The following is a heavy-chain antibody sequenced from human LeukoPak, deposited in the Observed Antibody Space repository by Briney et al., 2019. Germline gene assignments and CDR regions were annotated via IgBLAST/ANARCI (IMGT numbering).Heavy chain of an antibody. J-gene: IGHJ1*01. CDR2: IRYDGSNK. Sequence: GGSLRLSCAASGFTFSSYGMHWVRQAPGKGLEWVAFIRYDGSNKYYADSVKGRFTISRDNSNNTLYPQMSSLRADDTAVYYCAKDTASSTWSLYFQHWGQGTLVTVSS. CDR3: AKDTASSTWSLYFQH. CDR1: GFTFSSYG. D-gene: IGHD6-13*01. V-gene: IGHV3-30*02.